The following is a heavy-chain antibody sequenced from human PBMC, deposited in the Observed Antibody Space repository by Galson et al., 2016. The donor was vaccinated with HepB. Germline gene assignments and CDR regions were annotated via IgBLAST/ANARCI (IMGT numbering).Heavy chain of an antibody. J-gene: IGHJ4*02. CDR1: GGTFTSYY. V-gene: IGHV1-69*02. CDR2: IIPIIDVT. D-gene: IGHD4-11*01. CDR3: ARGNEYRSVAGASFSDF. Sequence: GGTFTSYYFSWVRQAPGQGLEWMGRIIPIIDVTNYAPKFRGRVTISADQSTSTAYMELSRLRSEDTAVYYCARGNEYRSVAGASFSDFWGQGTLVTVSS.